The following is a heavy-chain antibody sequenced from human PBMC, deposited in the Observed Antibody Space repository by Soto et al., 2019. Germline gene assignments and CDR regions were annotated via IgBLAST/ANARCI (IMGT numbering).Heavy chain of an antibody. J-gene: IGHJ4*02. Sequence: ETLSLTCTVSGGSISSSSYYWGWIRQPPGKGLEWIGSIYYSGSTYYNPSLKSRVTISVDTSKNQFSLKLSSVTAADTAVYYCARDSPDDYWGQGTLVTVSS. CDR1: GGSISSSSYY. CDR3: ARDSPDDY. V-gene: IGHV4-39*02. CDR2: IYYSGST.